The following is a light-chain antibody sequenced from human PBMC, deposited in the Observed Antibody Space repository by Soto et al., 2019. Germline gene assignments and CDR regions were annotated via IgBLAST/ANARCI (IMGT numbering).Light chain of an antibody. Sequence: EIVLTQSPGTLSLSPGERATLSRRASQSVSSSYLAWYQQKPGQAPRLLIYGASSRATGITDRFSGSGSGTDFTLTISRLEPEDFAVYYCLQYGSSPYTFGLGTKVDIK. J-gene: IGKJ2*01. V-gene: IGKV3-20*01. CDR3: LQYGSSPYT. CDR2: GAS. CDR1: QSVSSSY.